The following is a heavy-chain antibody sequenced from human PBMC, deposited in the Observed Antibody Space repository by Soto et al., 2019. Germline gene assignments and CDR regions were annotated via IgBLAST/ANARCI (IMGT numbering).Heavy chain of an antibody. CDR1: GGSIISAGNS. Sequence: SETLSLTCAVSGGSIISAGNSWSWIRQPLGKSLEWIGYIYHSGHTSYNPSLRSRVTISLDRSKNEFSLRLNSVTAADTAVYYCARVPHNYGDYAYFDVWGQGTLVTVSS. CDR3: ARVPHNYGDYAYFDV. J-gene: IGHJ4*02. D-gene: IGHD4-17*01. V-gene: IGHV4-30-2*01. CDR2: IYHSGHT.